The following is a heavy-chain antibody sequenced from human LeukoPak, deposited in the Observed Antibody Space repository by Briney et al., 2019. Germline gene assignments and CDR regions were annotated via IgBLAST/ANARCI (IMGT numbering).Heavy chain of an antibody. Sequence: ASVKVSCKASGYTFTNYGISWVPQAPGQGLEWIGWISVYNGNTYYAQKLQDRVTMTTDTSTSTAYMELRSLRSDDRAVYYCARDFREWELLLLFHYWGQGTLVTVSS. V-gene: IGHV1-18*01. CDR2: ISVYNGNT. D-gene: IGHD1-26*01. CDR3: ARDFREWELLLLFHY. CDR1: GYTFTNYG. J-gene: IGHJ4*02.